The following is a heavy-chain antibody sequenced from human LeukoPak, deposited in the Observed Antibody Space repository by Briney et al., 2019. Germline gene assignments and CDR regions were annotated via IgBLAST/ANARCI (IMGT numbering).Heavy chain of an antibody. J-gene: IGHJ3*01. CDR2: MSPNSGKT. Sequence: ASVKVSCKTSGYSFTNYDINWVRQATGQGLEWMGWMSPNSGKTGYAQKFQGRVTMTKNTSMSTAYMELSSLTSEDTAVYYCARGRESSKLTSGFQSFDWLGDSFDLWGQGTIVTVSS. V-gene: IGHV1-8*01. D-gene: IGHD3-9*01. CDR1: GYSFTNYD. CDR3: ARGRESSKLTSGFQSFDWLGDSFDL.